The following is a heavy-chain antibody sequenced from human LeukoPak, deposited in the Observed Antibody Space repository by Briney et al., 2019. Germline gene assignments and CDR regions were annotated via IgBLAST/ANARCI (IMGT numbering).Heavy chain of an antibody. CDR1: GFTFSTFG. J-gene: IGHJ4*02. D-gene: IGHD3-9*01. V-gene: IGHV3-21*01. CDR2: ISYSSSYS. Sequence: GGSLRLSCAASGFTFSTFGMNWVRQAPGKGLEWVSCISYSSSYSYYADSVKGRFTISRDNAKNSLYLQMNSLRAEDTAVYYCARESYFDYDILTGYSSLFYYWGQGTLVTVSS. CDR3: ARESYFDYDILTGYSSLFYY.